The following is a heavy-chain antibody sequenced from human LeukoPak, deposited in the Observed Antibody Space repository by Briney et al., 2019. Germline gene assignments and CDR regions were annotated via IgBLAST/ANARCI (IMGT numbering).Heavy chain of an antibody. CDR3: ARESGTFGGVIFIGENRFDY. J-gene: IGHJ4*02. D-gene: IGHD3-16*02. CDR1: GYTFTSYH. CDR2: INPNSGGT. Sequence: GASVKVSCKASGYTFTSYHMHWVRQAPGQGLEWMGWINPNSGGTNYAQKFQGRVTMTRDTSISTAYMELSRLRSDDTAVYYCARESGTFGGVIFIGENRFDYWGQGTLVTVSS. V-gene: IGHV1-2*02.